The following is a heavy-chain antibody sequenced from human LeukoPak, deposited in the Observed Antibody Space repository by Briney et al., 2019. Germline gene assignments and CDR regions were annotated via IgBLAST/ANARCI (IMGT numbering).Heavy chain of an antibody. CDR3: ARNRNDYGDYVYDY. V-gene: IGHV3-48*01. J-gene: IGHJ4*02. CDR1: GFTFSSYS. D-gene: IGHD4-17*01. CDR2: ISSSSSTI. Sequence: GGSLRLSCAASGFTFSSYSMNWVRQAPGKGLEWVSYISSSSSTIYYADSVKGRFTISRDNAKNSLYLQMNSLRAEDTAVYYCARNRNDYGDYVYDYWGQGTLVTVSS.